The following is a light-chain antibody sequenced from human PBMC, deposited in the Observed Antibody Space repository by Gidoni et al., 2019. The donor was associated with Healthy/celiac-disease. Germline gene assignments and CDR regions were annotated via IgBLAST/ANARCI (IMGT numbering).Light chain of an antibody. CDR1: QSVSSN. CDR3: QLGGT. J-gene: IGKJ1*01. V-gene: IGKV3-15*01. CDR2: GAS. Sequence: EIVMTQSPATLSVSPGESATLSCRASQSVSSNLAWYQQTPGQAPRLLIYGASTRATGIPARFSGSGSGTEFTLTISSLQSEDFAVYYCQLGGTFGQGTKVEIK.